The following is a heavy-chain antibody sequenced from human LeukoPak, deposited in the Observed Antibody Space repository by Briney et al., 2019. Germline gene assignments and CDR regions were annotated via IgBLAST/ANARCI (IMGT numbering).Heavy chain of an antibody. CDR2: ISGGGGST. Sequence: AGSLRLSCAASGFTFSSYGMSWVRQAPGKGLEWVSAISGGGGSTYYADSVKGRFTISRDNSKNTLYLQMNSLRAEDTAVYYCAKDKQWAFDYWGQGTLVTVSS. CDR3: AKDKQWAFDY. V-gene: IGHV3-23*01. D-gene: IGHD1-26*01. CDR1: GFTFSSYG. J-gene: IGHJ4*02.